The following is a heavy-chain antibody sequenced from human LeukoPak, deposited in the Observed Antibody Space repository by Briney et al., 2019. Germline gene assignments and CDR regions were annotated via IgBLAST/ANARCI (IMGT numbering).Heavy chain of an antibody. V-gene: IGHV1-18*01. CDR1: GDTFTSYG. J-gene: IGHJ4*02. D-gene: IGHD2-8*01. CDR2: INAYNGNT. Sequence: ASVKVSCKGSGDTFTSYGISWVRQAPGQGLEWMGWINAYNGNTNYAQKLQGRVTMTTDTSTSTAYMELRSLRSDDTAVYYCARDGIVLMVYAITDYWGQGTLVTASS. CDR3: ARDGIVLMVYAITDY.